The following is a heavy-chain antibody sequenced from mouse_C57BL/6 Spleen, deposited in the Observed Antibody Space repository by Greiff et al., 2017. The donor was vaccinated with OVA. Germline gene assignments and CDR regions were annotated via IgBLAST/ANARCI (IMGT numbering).Heavy chain of an antibody. J-gene: IGHJ2*01. V-gene: IGHV1-69*01. CDR3: ARRSWDTDYFDY. Sequence: QVQLKQPGAELVMPGASVKLSCKASGYTFTSYWMHWVKQRPGQGLEWIGEIDPSDSYTNYNQKFKGKSTLTVDKSSSTAYMQLSSLTSEDSAVYYCARRSWDTDYFDYWGQGTTLTVSS. CDR1: GYTFTSYW. CDR2: IDPSDSYT. D-gene: IGHD4-1*01.